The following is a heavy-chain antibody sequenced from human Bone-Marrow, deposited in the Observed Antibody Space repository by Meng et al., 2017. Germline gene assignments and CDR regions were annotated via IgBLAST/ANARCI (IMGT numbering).Heavy chain of an antibody. J-gene: IGHJ4*02. D-gene: IGHD4-17*01. Sequence: QVQLQESGPGLVKPSQTLSLTCTVSNDSIRSGDYYWSWIRQPPGKGLEWIGFIYYSGTTYYNPSLKSRVTISVDTSKNQFSLNLSSVTAADTAVYYCARDRGGYGDISYWGQGTRVTGAS. CDR1: NDSIRSGDYY. V-gene: IGHV4-30-4*01. CDR2: IYYSGTT. CDR3: ARDRGGYGDISY.